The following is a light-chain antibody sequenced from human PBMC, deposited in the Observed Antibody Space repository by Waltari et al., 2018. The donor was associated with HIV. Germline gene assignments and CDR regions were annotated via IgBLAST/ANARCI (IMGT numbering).Light chain of an antibody. CDR1: ALPKQY. CDR3: QSADLSGTYWV. CDR2: QDT. Sequence: SYELTQPPSVSVSPGQTARITCSGDALPKQYAYWYQQKPGQAPVLVIYQDTQRPSGIRERFSGSSSGTVATLTIRGVRTEDEADYHCQSADLSGTYWVFGGGTKLTVL. J-gene: IGLJ3*02. V-gene: IGLV3-25*03.